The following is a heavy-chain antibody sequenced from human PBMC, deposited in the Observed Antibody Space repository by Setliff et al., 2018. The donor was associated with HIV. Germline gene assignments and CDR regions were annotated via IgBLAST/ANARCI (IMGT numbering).Heavy chain of an antibody. CDR1: GYIFTNYG. CDR2: ITGYNGNT. J-gene: IGHJ3*02. CDR3: ARVGPESLPYTWDDEADTFDI. V-gene: IGHV1-18*01. Sequence: GASVKVSCKASGYIFTNYGISWVRQAPGQGLEWMGWITGYNGNTNYAEKFQGRVTMTIDTSTSTAYLELRSLRSDDKAVYYCARVGPESLPYTWDDEADTFDIWGQGTMVTVSS. D-gene: IGHD1-1*01.